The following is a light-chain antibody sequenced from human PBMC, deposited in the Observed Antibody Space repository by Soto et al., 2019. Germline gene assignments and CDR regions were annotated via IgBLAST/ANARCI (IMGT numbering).Light chain of an antibody. Sequence: EIVLTQSPGNLSLSPGERATLSYRASQSLSSSYLAWYQQKPGQAPRLLIYGASSRATGIPDRFSGSGSGTDFTLTISRLEPEDCAVYYCQQYGSSPRTFGQGTKVEIK. V-gene: IGKV3-20*01. CDR2: GAS. CDR3: QQYGSSPRT. CDR1: QSLSSSY. J-gene: IGKJ1*01.